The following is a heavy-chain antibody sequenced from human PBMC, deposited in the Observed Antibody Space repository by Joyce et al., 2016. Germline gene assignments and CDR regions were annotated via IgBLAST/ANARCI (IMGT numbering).Heavy chain of an antibody. CDR3: AAAPDYYDSSGYYYSAFDI. Sequence: QMQLVQSGPEVKKPGTSVKVSCKASGFTFTSSAMQWVRQARGQRLEWIGWIVVGSGNTNYEQKFQERVTITRDMSTSTAYMELSSLGSEDTAVYYCAAAPDYYDSSGYYYSAFDIWGQGTMVTVSS. J-gene: IGHJ3*02. V-gene: IGHV1-58*02. CDR1: GFTFTSSA. D-gene: IGHD3-22*01. CDR2: IVVGSGNT.